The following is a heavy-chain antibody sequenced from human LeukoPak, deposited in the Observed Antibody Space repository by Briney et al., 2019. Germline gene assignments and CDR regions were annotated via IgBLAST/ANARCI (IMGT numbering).Heavy chain of an antibody. J-gene: IGHJ4*02. V-gene: IGHV1-2*02. D-gene: IGHD2-2*01. CDR3: ARIYCSSTSCTDY. CDR1: GYTFTGYY. Sequence: ASVKVSCKASGYTFTGYYMHWVRQAPGQGLEWMGWTNPNSGGTNYAQKFQGRVTMTRDTSISTAYMELSRLRSDDTAVYYCARIYCSSTSCTDYWGQGTLVTVSS. CDR2: TNPNSGGT.